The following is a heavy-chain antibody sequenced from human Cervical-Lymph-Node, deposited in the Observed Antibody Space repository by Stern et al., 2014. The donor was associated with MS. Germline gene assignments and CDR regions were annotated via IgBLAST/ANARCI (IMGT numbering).Heavy chain of an antibody. J-gene: IGHJ4*02. CDR2: MNPNSGNT. CDR1: GYTFASYD. CDR3: ARTIAAAGTSWVY. V-gene: IGHV1-8*01. Sequence: VQLVQSGAEVKKPGASVKVSCKASGYTFASYDINWGRQATGQGLEWMGWMNPNSGNTGYAQKFQGRVTMTRNTSISTAYMELSSLRSEDTAVYYCARTIAAAGTSWVYWGQGTLVTFSS. D-gene: IGHD6-13*01.